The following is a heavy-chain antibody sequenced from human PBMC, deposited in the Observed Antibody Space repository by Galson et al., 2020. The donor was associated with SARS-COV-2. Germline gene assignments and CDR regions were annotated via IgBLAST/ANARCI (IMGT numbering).Heavy chain of an antibody. CDR1: GGSISSSSYY. CDR2: IYYSGST. J-gene: IGHJ5*02. V-gene: IGHV4-39*07. D-gene: IGHD3-3*01. CDR3: SYYDFWSGYFDP. Sequence: SETLSLTCTVSGGSISSSSYYWGWIRQPPGKGLEWIGSIYYSGSTYYNPSLKSRVTISVDTSKNQFSLKLSSVTAADTAVYYCSYYDFWSGYFDPWGQGTLVTVSS.